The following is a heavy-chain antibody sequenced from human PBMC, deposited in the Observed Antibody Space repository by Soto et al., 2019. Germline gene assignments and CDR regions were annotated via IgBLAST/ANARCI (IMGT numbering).Heavy chain of an antibody. CDR1: GGSISSGDYY. D-gene: IGHD6-13*01. CDR3: ARDLGSSSWYYYYGMDV. Sequence: SETLSVTCTFSGGSISSGDYYWSWIRQPPGKGLEWIGYIYYSGSTYYNPSLKSRVTISVDTSKNQFSLKLSSVTAADTAVYYCARDLGSSSWYYYYGMDVWGHGTTVTVSS. CDR2: IYYSGST. J-gene: IGHJ6*01. V-gene: IGHV4-30-4*01.